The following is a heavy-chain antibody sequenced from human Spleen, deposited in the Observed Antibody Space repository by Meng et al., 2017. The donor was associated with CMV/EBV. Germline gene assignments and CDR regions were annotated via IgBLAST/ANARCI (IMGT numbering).Heavy chain of an antibody. D-gene: IGHD3-22*01. CDR1: FTFSDYY. J-gene: IGHJ4*02. V-gene: IGHV3-11*04. CDR3: ARDLGHYYDSSGYYYFDY. Sequence: FTFSDYYMSWIRQAPGKGLEWVSYISSSGSTIYYADSVKGRFTISRDNAKNSLYLQMNSLRAEDTAVYYCARDLGHYYDSSGYYYFDYWGQGTLVTVSS. CDR2: ISSSGSTI.